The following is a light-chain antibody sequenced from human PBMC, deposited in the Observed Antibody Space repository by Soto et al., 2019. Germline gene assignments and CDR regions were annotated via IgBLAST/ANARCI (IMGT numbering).Light chain of an antibody. J-gene: IGLJ1*01. V-gene: IGLV2-11*01. CDR3: FSYAGSLYV. CDR2: DVD. CDR1: SSDVGGYNY. Sequence: QSALPQPRSVSGSPGQSVTISCTGTSSDVGGYNYVSWYQQHPGKVPKLMIYDVDKRPSGVPDRFSGSKSGNTASLTISGLQAEDEADYYCFSYAGSLYVFGTGTKVTVL.